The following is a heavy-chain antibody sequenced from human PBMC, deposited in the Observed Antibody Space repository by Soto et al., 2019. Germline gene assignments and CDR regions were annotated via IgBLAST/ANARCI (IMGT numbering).Heavy chain of an antibody. D-gene: IGHD6-19*01. V-gene: IGHV1-69*13. CDR3: ARDPHLFEEFSGIAVAGTRVGYYGMDV. Sequence: VASVKVSFKASGGTFSSYAISWVRQAPGQGLEWMGGIIPIFGTANYAQKFQGRVTITADESTSTAYMELSSLRSEDTAVYYCARDPHLFEEFSGIAVAGTRVGYYGMDVWGQGTTVTVSS. J-gene: IGHJ6*02. CDR1: GGTFSSYA. CDR2: IIPIFGTA.